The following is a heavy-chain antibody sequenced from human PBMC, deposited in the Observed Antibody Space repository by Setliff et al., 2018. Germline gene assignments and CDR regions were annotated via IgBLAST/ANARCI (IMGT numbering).Heavy chain of an antibody. D-gene: IGHD3-10*01. Sequence: ASVKVSCKASGYMFTTYAMSWIRQVPGQGFEWMGWINTNTGNPIYVQGFTGRFVFSLDTSVSTAYLHISGLKAEDTAVYYCARASRFGTVVYKGDYYMDVWGKGTTFTVSS. CDR3: ARASRFGTVVYKGDYYMDV. V-gene: IGHV7-4-1*02. J-gene: IGHJ6*03. CDR2: INTNTGNP. CDR1: GYMFTTYA.